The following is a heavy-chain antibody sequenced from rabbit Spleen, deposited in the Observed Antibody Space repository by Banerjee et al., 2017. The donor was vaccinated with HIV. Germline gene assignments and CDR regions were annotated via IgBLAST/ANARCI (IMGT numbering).Heavy chain of an antibody. D-gene: IGHD7-1*01. Sequence: QSLEESGGDLVKPGASPTLTCTASGFSFSNIDYMCWVRQAPGKGLEWIACIYAGSSGFTYSATWAKGRFTCSKASSTTVTLQMTSLTVADTATYFCARDTGTSFSTYGMDLWGPGTLVTVS. J-gene: IGHJ6*01. CDR2: IYAGSSGFT. CDR3: ARDTGTSFSTYGMDL. CDR1: GFSFSNIDY. V-gene: IGHV1S40*01.